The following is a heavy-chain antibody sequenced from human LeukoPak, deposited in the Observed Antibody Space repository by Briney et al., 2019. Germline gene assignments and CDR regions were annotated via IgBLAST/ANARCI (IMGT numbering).Heavy chain of an antibody. CDR2: INWNGGST. CDR1: GGSFSGYY. J-gene: IGHJ3*02. D-gene: IGHD2-2*01. V-gene: IGHV3-20*04. CDR3: ARERQGYCSSTSCSDAFDI. Sequence: ETLSLTCAVYGGSFSGYYWSWVRQAPGKGLEWVSGINWNGGSTGYADSVKGRFTISRDNAKNSLYLQMNSLRAEDTALYYCARERQGYCSSTSCSDAFDIWGQGTMVTVSS.